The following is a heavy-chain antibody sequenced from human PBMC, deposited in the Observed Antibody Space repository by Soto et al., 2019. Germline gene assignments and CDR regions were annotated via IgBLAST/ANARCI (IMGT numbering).Heavy chain of an antibody. Sequence: PGGSLRLSCAASGFTFSSYGMHWVRQAPGKGLEWVAVISYDGSNKYYADSVKGRFTISRDNSKNTLYLQMNSLRAEDTAVYYCAKDLEWDYDSSGYGFDYWGQGTLVTVSS. CDR3: AKDLEWDYDSSGYGFDY. CDR2: ISYDGSNK. J-gene: IGHJ4*02. D-gene: IGHD3-22*01. CDR1: GFTFSSYG. V-gene: IGHV3-30*18.